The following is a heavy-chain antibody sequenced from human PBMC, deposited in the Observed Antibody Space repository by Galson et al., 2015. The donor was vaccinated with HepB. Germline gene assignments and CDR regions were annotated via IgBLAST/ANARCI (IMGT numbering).Heavy chain of an antibody. CDR1: GFTFSSYD. J-gene: IGHJ6*02. CDR2: IWYDGNNK. CDR3: AREYQLPSRLMHGMDV. V-gene: IGHV3-33*01. Sequence: LRLSCAASGFTFSSYDMHWVRQAPGKGLEWVAVIWYDGNNKYYADSVKGRFTISRDNSKNTLYLQMNSLRAEDTAVYYCAREYQLPSRLMHGMDVWGQGTTVTVSS. D-gene: IGHD2-2*01.